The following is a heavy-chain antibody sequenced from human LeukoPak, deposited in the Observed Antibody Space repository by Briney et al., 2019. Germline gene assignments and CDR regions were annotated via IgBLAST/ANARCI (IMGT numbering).Heavy chain of an antibody. CDR3: AGAQGVYYGSGSYYSTNWFDP. Sequence: KPSETLSLTCTVSGGSISSYYWSWIRQPPGKGLEWIGYIYYSGSTNYNPSLKSRVTISVDTSKNQFSLKLSSVTAADTAVYYCAGAQGVYYGSGSYYSTNWFDPWGQGTLVTVSS. D-gene: IGHD3-10*01. V-gene: IGHV4-59*01. CDR2: IYYSGST. CDR1: GGSISSYY. J-gene: IGHJ5*02.